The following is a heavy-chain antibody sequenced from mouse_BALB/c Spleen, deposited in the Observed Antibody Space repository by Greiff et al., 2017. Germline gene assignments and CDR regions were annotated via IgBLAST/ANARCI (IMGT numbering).Heavy chain of an antibody. CDR1: GFTFSSYA. V-gene: IGHV5-6-5*01. D-gene: IGHD1-1*01. CDR3: ARGLYYGSSYDFAY. J-gene: IGHJ3*01. CDR2: ISSGGST. Sequence: EVKVVESGGGLVKPGGSLKLSCAASGFTFSSYAMSWVRQTPEKRLEWVASISSGGSTYYPDSVKGRFTISRDNARNILYLQMSSLRSEDTAMYYCARGLYYGSSYDFAYWGQGTLVTVSA.